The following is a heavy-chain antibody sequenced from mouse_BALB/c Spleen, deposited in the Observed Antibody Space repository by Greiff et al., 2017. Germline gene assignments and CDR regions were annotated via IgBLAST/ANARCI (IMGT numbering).Heavy chain of an antibody. CDR3: ARHWDY. Sequence: DVKLVESGGGLVKPGGSLKLSCAASGFAFSSYDMSWVRQTPEKRLEWVAYISSGGGSTYYPDTVKGRFTISRDNAKNTLYLQMSSLKSEDTAMYYCARHWDYWGQGTTLTVSS. CDR2: ISSGGGST. CDR1: GFAFSSYD. J-gene: IGHJ2*01. V-gene: IGHV5-12-1*01.